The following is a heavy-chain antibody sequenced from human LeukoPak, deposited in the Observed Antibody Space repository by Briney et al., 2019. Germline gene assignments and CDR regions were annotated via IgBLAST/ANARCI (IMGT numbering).Heavy chain of an antibody. Sequence: GASVKVSCKASGYTFTSYGISWVRQAPGQGLEWMGWISAYNGNTNYAQKLQGRVTMTTDTSTSTAYMGLRSLRSDDTAVYYCARLQIEYYYYYMDVWGKETTVTVSS. CDR3: ARLQIEYYYYYMDV. V-gene: IGHV1-18*01. J-gene: IGHJ6*03. D-gene: IGHD1-1*01. CDR2: ISAYNGNT. CDR1: GYTFTSYG.